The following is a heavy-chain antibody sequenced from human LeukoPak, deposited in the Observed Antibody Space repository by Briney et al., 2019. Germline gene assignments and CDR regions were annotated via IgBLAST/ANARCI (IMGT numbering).Heavy chain of an antibody. CDR3: ARDYTTGTYNWFDP. V-gene: IGHV4-38-2*02. CDR1: GYSISSGYY. Sequence: SETLSLTCAVSGYSISSGYYWGWIRQPPGKGLEWIGSIYRSGSTSYNPSLKSRVTISLDTSKNHFSLKLSSVTAADTAVYYCARDYTTGTYNWFDPLGQGTLVTDSS. CDR2: IYRSGST. D-gene: IGHD4-17*01. J-gene: IGHJ5*02.